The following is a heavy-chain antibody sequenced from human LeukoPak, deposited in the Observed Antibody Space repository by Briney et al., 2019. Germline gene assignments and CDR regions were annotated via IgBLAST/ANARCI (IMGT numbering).Heavy chain of an antibody. Sequence: GGSLRVSYADPVFSSCDYNTSTIRQAPGKGLEWVSYISSSSSYTNYADSVKGRFTISRDNAKNSLYLQMNSLRAEDTAVYYCARNRNYRSIDEKVFYYYYWGQGTLVTVSS. CDR2: ISSSSSYT. CDR1: VFSSCDYN. CDR3: ARNRNYRSIDEKVFYYYY. J-gene: IGHJ4*02. D-gene: IGHD6-6*01. V-gene: IGHV3-11*03.